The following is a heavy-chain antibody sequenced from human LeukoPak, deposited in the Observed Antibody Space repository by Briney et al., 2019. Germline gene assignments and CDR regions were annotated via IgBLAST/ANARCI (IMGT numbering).Heavy chain of an antibody. CDR3: ARLIGPYDFWSGALDAFDI. CDR2: ISSSSSYI. CDR1: GSTFSSYS. Sequence: GGSLRLSCAASGSTFSSYSMNWVRQAPGKGLEWVSSISSSSSYIYYADSVKGRFTISRDNAKNSLYLQMNSLRAEDTAVYYCARLIGPYDFWSGALDAFDIWGQGTMVTVSS. D-gene: IGHD3-3*01. J-gene: IGHJ3*02. V-gene: IGHV3-21*01.